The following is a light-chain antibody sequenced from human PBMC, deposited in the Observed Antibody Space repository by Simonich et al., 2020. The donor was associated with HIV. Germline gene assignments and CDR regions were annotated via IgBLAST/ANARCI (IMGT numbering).Light chain of an antibody. Sequence: DIVMTQSPYSLAVSLGERATINCKSCQGVLYSSNNKNYLVWYQQKPGQPPKLLIYWASTRESGVPDRFSGSGSGTDFTLTISSLQAEDVAVYYCQQYYSSPRTFGQGTKVEIK. CDR2: WAS. CDR1: QGVLYSSNNKNY. J-gene: IGKJ1*01. V-gene: IGKV4-1*01. CDR3: QQYYSSPRT.